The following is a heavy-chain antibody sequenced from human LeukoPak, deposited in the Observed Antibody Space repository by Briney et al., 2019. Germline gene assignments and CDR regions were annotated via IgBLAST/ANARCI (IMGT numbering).Heavy chain of an antibody. Sequence: SETLSLTCAVYGGSFSGYYWSWIRQPPGKGLEWIGEINHSGSTNYNPSLKSRVTISVDTSKNQFSLKLSSVTAADTAVYYCARTIPYSCGSRGKYYFDYWGQGTLVTVSS. CDR3: ARTIPYSCGSRGKYYFDY. CDR1: GGSFSGYY. D-gene: IGHD5-18*01. J-gene: IGHJ4*02. V-gene: IGHV4-34*01. CDR2: INHSGST.